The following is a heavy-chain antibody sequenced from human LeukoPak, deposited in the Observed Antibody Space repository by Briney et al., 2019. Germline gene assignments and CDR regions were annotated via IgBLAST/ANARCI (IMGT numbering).Heavy chain of an antibody. CDR2: IYHSGST. V-gene: IGHV4-4*02. D-gene: IGHD2-15*01. CDR1: GGSISSSNW. Sequence: PSETLSLTCAVSGGSISSSNWWSWVRQPPGKGLEWIGEIYHSGSTNYNPSLKSRVTISVDTSKNQFSLKLSSVTAADTAVYYCARDGRSGGSLPLDYWGQGTLVTVSS. CDR3: ARDGRSGGSLPLDY. J-gene: IGHJ4*02.